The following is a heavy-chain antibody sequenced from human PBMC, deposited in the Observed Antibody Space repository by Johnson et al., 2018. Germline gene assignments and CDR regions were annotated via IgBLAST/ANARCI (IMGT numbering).Heavy chain of an antibody. Sequence: QVQLQESGPGLVKPSETLSLTCTVSGGSISSYYWSWIRQPPGKGLEWIGYIYYSGSTNYNPSLKSRVTISVDTSKNQFSLKLSSVTAADTAVYYCARELFGAFDIWGQGTMVTVAS. CDR3: ARELFGAFDI. V-gene: IGHV4-59*01. CDR2: IYYSGST. J-gene: IGHJ3*02. D-gene: IGHD3-10*02. CDR1: GGSISSYY.